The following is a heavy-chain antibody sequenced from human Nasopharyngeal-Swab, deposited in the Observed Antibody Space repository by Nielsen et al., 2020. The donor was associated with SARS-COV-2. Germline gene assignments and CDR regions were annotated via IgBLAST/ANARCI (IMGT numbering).Heavy chain of an antibody. CDR2: IYYSGST. CDR3: ARGVTHSQYYYDSSGYWFDY. J-gene: IGHJ4*02. CDR1: GGSISSSSYY. D-gene: IGHD3-22*01. V-gene: IGHV4-39*01. Sequence: SETLSLTCTVSGGSISSSSYYWGWIRQPPGKGLEWIGSIYYSGSTYYNPSLKSRVTISVDTSKNQFSLKLGSVTAADTAVYYCARGVTHSQYYYDSSGYWFDYWGQGTLVTVSS.